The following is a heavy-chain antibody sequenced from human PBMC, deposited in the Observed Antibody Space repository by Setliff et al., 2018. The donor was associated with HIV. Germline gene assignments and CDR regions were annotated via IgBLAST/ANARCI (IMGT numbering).Heavy chain of an antibody. CDR1: GFTFSSYA. Sequence: GSLRLSCAASGFTFSSYAMSWVRQAPGKGLEWVSAISGSGGSTYYADSVKGRFTISRDNSKNTLYLQMNSLRAEDTAVYYCAKDTLGSGSYYNAVDYWGQGTLVTVSS. D-gene: IGHD3-10*01. CDR3: AKDTLGSGSYYNAVDY. CDR2: ISGSGGST. J-gene: IGHJ4*02. V-gene: IGHV3-23*01.